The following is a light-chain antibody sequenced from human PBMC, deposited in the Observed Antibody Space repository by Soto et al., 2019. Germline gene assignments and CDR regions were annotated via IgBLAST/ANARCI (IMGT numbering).Light chain of an antibody. V-gene: IGKV1-39*01. CDR2: TAS. CDR3: QRSYSTPGLA. J-gene: IGKJ4*01. CDR1: QVIRTY. Sequence: DIQMTQSPSSLSASVGDRVTFTCRASQVIRTYLNWYQQKQGKAHKLLIYTASSLQNGVPTRFSGSGSGTDFTRSINSLQPEDFATYYCQRSYSTPGLAFGGGTKVE.